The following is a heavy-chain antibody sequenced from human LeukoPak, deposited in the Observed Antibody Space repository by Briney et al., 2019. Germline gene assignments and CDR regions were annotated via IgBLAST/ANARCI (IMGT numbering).Heavy chain of an antibody. J-gene: IGHJ4*02. D-gene: IGHD3-22*01. V-gene: IGHV4-30-2*01. CDR3: ARAHRYYDSSGYYPARYYFDY. CDR1: GGSISSGGYY. Sequence: SETLSLTCTVSGGSISSGGYYWSWIRQPPGKGLEWIGYIYHSGSTYYNPSLKSRVTISVDRSKNQFSLKLSSVTAADTAVYYCARAHRYYDSSGYYPARYYFDYWGQGTLVTVSS. CDR2: IYHSGST.